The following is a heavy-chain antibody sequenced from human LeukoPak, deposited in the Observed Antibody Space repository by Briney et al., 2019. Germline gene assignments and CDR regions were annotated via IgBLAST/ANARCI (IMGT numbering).Heavy chain of an antibody. J-gene: IGHJ4*02. D-gene: IGHD5-18*01. Sequence: SETLSLTCTVSGGSISSSSYYWGWIRQPPGKGLEWIGSIYYSGRTYYNPSLKSRFTISVDTSKNHFSLKLSSVTAADTAVYYCARLGIQLWPFDYWGQGTLVTVSS. V-gene: IGHV4-39*02. CDR2: IYYSGRT. CDR3: ARLGIQLWPFDY. CDR1: GGSISSSSYY.